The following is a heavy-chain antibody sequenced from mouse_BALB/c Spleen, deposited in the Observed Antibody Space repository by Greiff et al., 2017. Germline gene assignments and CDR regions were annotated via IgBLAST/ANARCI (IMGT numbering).Heavy chain of an antibody. CDR2: ISSGGSYT. V-gene: IGHV5-9-3*01. CDR1: GFTFSSYA. D-gene: IGHD1-2*01. J-gene: IGHJ2*01. Sequence: EVQLVESGGGLVKPGGSLKLSCAASGFTFSSYAMSWVRQTPEKRLEWVATISSGGSYTYYPDSVKGRFTISRDNAKNTLYLQMSSLRSEDTAMYYCARHRPGYFYYFDYWGKGTTLTVSS. CDR3: ARHRPGYFYYFDY.